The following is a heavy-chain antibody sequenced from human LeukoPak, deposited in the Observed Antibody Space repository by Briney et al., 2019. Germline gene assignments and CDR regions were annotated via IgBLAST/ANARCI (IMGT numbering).Heavy chain of an antibody. D-gene: IGHD6-13*01. Sequence: GGSLRLSCAASGFIFSGYGMHWVRQAPGKGLQWVTFIRYEGSNKYYADSVKGRFTISRDNSKNTLYLQMNSLRVEDTAVYYCAKESDVAAAGIDYWGQGSLVTVSS. CDR3: AKESDVAAAGIDY. CDR2: IRYEGSNK. V-gene: IGHV3-30*02. J-gene: IGHJ4*02. CDR1: GFIFSGYG.